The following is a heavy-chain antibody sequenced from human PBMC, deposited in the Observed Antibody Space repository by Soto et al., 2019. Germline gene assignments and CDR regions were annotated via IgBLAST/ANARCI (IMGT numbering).Heavy chain of an antibody. CDR1: EFSISPYW. CDR2: IKEDGSAA. J-gene: IGHJ4*02. Sequence: GGSLRLSCVASEFSISPYWMSWVRQAPGKGLEWVANIKEDGSAARYVDSARGRFLISRDNTKNSLYLRMTNLRAEDTAIYYCVSDGDVCSGSDCFRHFKYWGRGTRVTVSS. D-gene: IGHD5-12*01. CDR3: VSDGDVCSGSDCFRHFKY. V-gene: IGHV3-7*03.